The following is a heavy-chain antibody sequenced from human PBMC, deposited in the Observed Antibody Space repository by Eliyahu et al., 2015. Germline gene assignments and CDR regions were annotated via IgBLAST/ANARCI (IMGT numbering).Heavy chain of an antibody. J-gene: IGHJ4*02. Sequence: QVQLVHSGAEVQMPGASVKVSCKASGYTFTTYDVNWVRQAAGQGLEWMGWMNPHTGNTGFAQKFQGRVTMTRDTSITTAYMELSSLTSEDTAIYYCVRPRGAGAATGLFDYWGQGTLVTVSS. V-gene: IGHV1-8*01. D-gene: IGHD6-13*01. CDR2: MNPHTGNT. CDR1: GYTFTTYD. CDR3: VRPRGAGAATGLFDY.